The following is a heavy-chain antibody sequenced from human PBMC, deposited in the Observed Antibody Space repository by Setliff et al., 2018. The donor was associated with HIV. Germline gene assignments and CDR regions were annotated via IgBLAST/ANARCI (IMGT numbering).Heavy chain of an antibody. V-gene: IGHV4-61*09. CDR2: IYTSGST. J-gene: IGHJ3*02. CDR1: GGSISSGSYF. D-gene: IGHD3-9*01. Sequence: PSETLSLTCTVSGGSISSGSYFWSWIRQPAGKGLEWIGHIYTSGSTNYNLSLKSRVTTSVDTSKNHFSLRLSSVTAADTAVYYCARRERYYDILTGRVSDGFDIWGQGTMVTVSS. CDR3: ARRERYYDILTGRVSDGFDI.